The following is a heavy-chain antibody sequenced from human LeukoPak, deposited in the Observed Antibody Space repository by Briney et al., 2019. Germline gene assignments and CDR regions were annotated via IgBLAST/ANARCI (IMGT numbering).Heavy chain of an antibody. J-gene: IGHJ4*02. CDR2: IYYSVST. CDR3: ARVSDSGSYYPSFDY. Sequence: PSETLSLTCTVSGGSISRYYWSCIRQPPGKGPECIGYIYYSVSTNYNPALKSRVTISVDTPTNQFSLKLSSVTAADTAVYYCARVSDSGSYYPSFDYWGQGTLVTVSS. D-gene: IGHD1-26*01. V-gene: IGHV4-59*01. CDR1: GGSISRYY.